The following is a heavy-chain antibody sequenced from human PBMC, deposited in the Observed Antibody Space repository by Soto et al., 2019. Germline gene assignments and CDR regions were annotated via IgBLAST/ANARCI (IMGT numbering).Heavy chain of an antibody. Sequence: SVKVSCKACGFTFTSSAMQWVRQARGQRLEWIGWIVVGSGNTNYAQKFQERVTITRDMSTSTAYMELSSLRSEDTAVYYCAADPIYSSGWSSYNWFDPWGQGTLVTVSS. J-gene: IGHJ5*02. CDR2: IVVGSGNT. V-gene: IGHV1-58*02. CDR3: AADPIYSSGWSSYNWFDP. D-gene: IGHD6-19*01. CDR1: GFTFTSSA.